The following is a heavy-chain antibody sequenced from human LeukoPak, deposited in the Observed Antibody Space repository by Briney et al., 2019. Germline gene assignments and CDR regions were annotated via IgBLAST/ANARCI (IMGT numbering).Heavy chain of an antibody. D-gene: IGHD2-15*01. CDR1: GITFSSYL. J-gene: IGHJ5*02. CDR3: ARDVGYWFDP. CDR2: INSDGSST. V-gene: IGHV3-74*01. Sequence: GFLRLSFAASGITFSSYLMHWGRQAPGEGLVWVSRINSDGSSTSYADSVKGRFTISRDNAKNTLYLQMNSLRAEDTAVYYCARDVGYWFDPWGQGTLVTVSS.